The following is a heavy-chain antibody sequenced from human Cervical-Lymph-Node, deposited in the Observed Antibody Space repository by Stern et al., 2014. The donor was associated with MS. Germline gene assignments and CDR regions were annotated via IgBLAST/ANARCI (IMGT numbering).Heavy chain of an antibody. Sequence: EVQLEESGAEVRKPGESLKISCKASGYTFTDYWIGWVRQMPGKGLEWMGIIYPRDSDITYRPSFQGQVTISADRSISTAYLQWSSLRASDTAIYYCARRMPPDYWGQGTLVTVSS. CDR2: IYPRDSDI. CDR1: GYTFTDYW. D-gene: IGHD2-2*01. CDR3: ARRMPPDY. V-gene: IGHV5-51*03. J-gene: IGHJ4*02.